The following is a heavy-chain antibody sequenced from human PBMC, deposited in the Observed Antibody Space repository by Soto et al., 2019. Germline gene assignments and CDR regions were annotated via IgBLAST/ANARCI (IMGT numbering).Heavy chain of an antibody. CDR2: IYSDGRT. CDR1: DLPVNTNY. CDR3: ASRTWDLGGFDP. V-gene: IGHV3-53*01. D-gene: IGHD3-10*01. J-gene: IGHJ5*02. Sequence: GGSLRLPCAVSDLPVNTNYMSWLRPAPGKGPEWVSVIYSDGRTDYADSVKGRFTISRDNSKNTIYLQMSRLSPEDTAVYYCASRTWDLGGFDPWGQGTLVTVSA.